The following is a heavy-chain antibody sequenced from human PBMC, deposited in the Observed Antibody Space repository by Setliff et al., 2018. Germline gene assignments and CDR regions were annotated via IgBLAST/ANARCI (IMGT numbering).Heavy chain of an antibody. CDR3: AKDGGYWSGYADY. CDR1: GFAFIGFG. J-gene: IGHJ4*02. V-gene: IGHV3-30*02. CDR2: IRYDGSEK. Sequence: PGGSLRLSCAASGFAFIGFGMHWVRQAPGKGLQWVAFIRYDGSEKSYADSVKGRFTIARDDSKNMVYLEMNNLKTDDTAVYYCAKDGGYWSGYADYWGQGTLVTVS. D-gene: IGHD6-13*01.